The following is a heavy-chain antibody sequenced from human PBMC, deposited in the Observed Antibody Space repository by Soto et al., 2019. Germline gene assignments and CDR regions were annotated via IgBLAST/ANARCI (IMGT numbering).Heavy chain of an antibody. J-gene: IGHJ4*02. Sequence: SETLSLTCTVSGGSISSSSYYWGWIRQPPGKGLEWIGSIYYSGSTYYNPSLKSRVTISVDTSKNQFSLKLSSVTAADTAVFYFARRLRYFDWSRPFDYWGQGTLVTVSS. D-gene: IGHD3-9*01. CDR3: ARRLRYFDWSRPFDY. V-gene: IGHV4-39*01. CDR2: IYYSGST. CDR1: GGSISSSSYY.